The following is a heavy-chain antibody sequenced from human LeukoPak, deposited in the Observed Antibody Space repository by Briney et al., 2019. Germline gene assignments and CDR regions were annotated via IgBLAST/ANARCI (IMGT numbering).Heavy chain of an antibody. D-gene: IGHD2-2*01. V-gene: IGHV3-23*01. CDR1: GFTFSSLA. CDR2: ISGRGEIT. J-gene: IGHJ4*02. CDR3: AKAVRGGCSGTNCYY. Sequence: GGCLRLSCAASGFTFSSLAMSWVRQAPGKVREWVSDISGRGEITDYADSVKGRFTISRDNSKNIVYLQMNSLRAEDTAIYYCAKAVRGGCSGTNCYYWGQGTLVTVSS.